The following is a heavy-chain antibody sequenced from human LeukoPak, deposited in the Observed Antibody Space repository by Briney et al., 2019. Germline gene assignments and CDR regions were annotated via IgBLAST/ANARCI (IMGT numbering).Heavy chain of an antibody. Sequence: SETLSLTCAVYGGPFSGYYWSWIRQPPGKGLEWIGEINHSGSTNYNPSLKSRVTISVDTSKNQFSLKLSSVTAADTAVYYCARKLRFLEWLFAWFDPWGQGTLVTVSS. D-gene: IGHD3-3*01. CDR3: ARKLRFLEWLFAWFDP. CDR2: INHSGST. J-gene: IGHJ5*02. CDR1: GGPFSGYY. V-gene: IGHV4-34*01.